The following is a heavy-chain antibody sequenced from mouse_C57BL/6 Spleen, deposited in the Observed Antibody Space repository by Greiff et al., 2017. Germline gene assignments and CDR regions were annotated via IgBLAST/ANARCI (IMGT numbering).Heavy chain of an antibody. J-gene: IGHJ2*02. Sequence: QVQLKESGPELVKPGASVKISCKASGYAFSSSWMNWVKQRPGKGLEWIGRIYPGDGDTNYNGKFKGKATLTADKSSSTAYMQLSSLTSEGSAVYFCARRAPGYFYYWGQGTSLTVSS. CDR3: ARRAPGYFYY. V-gene: IGHV1-82*01. CDR2: IYPGDGDT. CDR1: GYAFSSSW.